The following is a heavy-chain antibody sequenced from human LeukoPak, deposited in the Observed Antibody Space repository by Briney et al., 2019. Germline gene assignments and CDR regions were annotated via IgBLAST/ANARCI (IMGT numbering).Heavy chain of an antibody. CDR2: INPSGGST. CDR1: GYTFTSYY. V-gene: IGHV1-46*01. D-gene: IGHD6-13*01. CDR3: ARDLPPYNSSWGHFDY. Sequence: GASVKVSCKASGYTFTSYYMHWVRQAPGQGLEWMGIINPSGGSTSYAQKFQGRVTMTRDTSTSTVYMELSSLRSDDTAVYYCARDLPPYNSSWGHFDYWGQGTLVTVSS. J-gene: IGHJ4*02.